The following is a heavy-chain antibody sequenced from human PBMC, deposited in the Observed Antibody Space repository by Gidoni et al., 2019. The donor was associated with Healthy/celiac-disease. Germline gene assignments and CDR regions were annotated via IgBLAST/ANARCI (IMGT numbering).Heavy chain of an antibody. CDR2: INPSGGST. CDR1: GYTFTSHY. CDR3: ARDIVVVVAATNSWFDP. J-gene: IGHJ5*02. D-gene: IGHD2-15*01. V-gene: IGHV1-46*01. Sequence: QVQLVQSGAEVKKPGASVKVSCQASGYTFTSHYMHWVRQAPGQGLEWMGIINPSGGSTSYAQKFQGRVTMTRDTSTSTVYMELSSLRSEDTAVYYCARDIVVVVAATNSWFDPWGQGTLVTVSS.